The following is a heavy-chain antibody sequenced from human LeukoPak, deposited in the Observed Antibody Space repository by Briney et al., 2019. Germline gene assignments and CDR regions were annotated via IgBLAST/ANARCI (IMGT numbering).Heavy chain of an antibody. D-gene: IGHD2-2*01. J-gene: IGHJ4*02. V-gene: IGHV3-48*04. CDR2: IRSSSSTI. Sequence: PGGSLRLSCAASGFTFSSYSMNWVRQAPGKRLEWVSYIRSSSSTIYYADSVKGRFTVSRDNSKNSLYLQMNSLRTEDTALYYCAKDISRNFVVVPAADYWGQGTLVTVSS. CDR3: AKDISRNFVVVPAADY. CDR1: GFTFSSYS.